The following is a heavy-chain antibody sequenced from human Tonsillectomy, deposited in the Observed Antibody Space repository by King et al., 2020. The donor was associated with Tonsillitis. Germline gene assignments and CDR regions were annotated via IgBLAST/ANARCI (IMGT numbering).Heavy chain of an antibody. V-gene: IGHV1-69*09. CDR3: ARESGYYDSSGSFYYYYYMDV. Sequence: HVQLVESGAEVKKPGSSVKVSCKASGGTFSSYAISWVRQAPGQGLEWMGRIIPILGIANYAQKFQGRVTITADKSTSTAYMELSSLRSEDTAVYYCARESGYYDSSGSFYYYYYMDVWGKGTMVTVSS. D-gene: IGHD3-22*01. CDR1: GGTFSSYA. J-gene: IGHJ6*03. CDR2: IIPILGIA.